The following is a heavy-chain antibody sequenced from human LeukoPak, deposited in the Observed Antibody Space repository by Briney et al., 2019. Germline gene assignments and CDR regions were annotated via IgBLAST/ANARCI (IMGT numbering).Heavy chain of an antibody. CDR2: TYYRSKWSN. V-gene: IGHV6-1*01. Sequence: SQTLSLTCAISGDSVSSNSAAWNWIRQSPSRGLEWLGRTYYRSKWSNDYAVSVKSRITINPDTSQNQFSLQLNSLTPEDTAVYYCATTPVFCPTGVCYKIFDYWGQGTLVTVSS. J-gene: IGHJ4*02. D-gene: IGHD2-8*01. CDR1: GDSVSSNSAA. CDR3: ATTPVFCPTGVCYKIFDY.